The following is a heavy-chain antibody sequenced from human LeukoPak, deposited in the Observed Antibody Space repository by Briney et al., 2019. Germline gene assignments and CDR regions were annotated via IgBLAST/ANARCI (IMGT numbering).Heavy chain of an antibody. CDR3: ARSDAGTAYYYSMDV. CDR1: GFTFTSYA. Sequence: GGSLRLSCAASGFTFTSYAMHWVRQAPGRGLEWLAAISYDGSSKYYADSVKGRFTVSRDNSKNTLYLQMSSLRPEDTAVYFCARSDAGTAYYYSMDVWGKGTTVAASS. J-gene: IGHJ6*03. D-gene: IGHD3-10*01. CDR2: ISYDGSSK. V-gene: IGHV3-30-3*01.